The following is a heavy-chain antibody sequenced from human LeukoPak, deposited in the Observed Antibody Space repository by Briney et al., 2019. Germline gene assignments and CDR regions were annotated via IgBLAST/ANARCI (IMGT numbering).Heavy chain of an antibody. V-gene: IGHV4-61*02. J-gene: IGHJ3*02. D-gene: IGHD3-16*01. Sequence: SQTLSLTCTVSGGSISSGSYYWSWLRQPAGKGLEWIGRIYTSGSTNYNPSLKSRVTISVDTSKNQFSLKLSSVTAADTAVYYCARKGKLGDAFDIWGQGTMVTVSS. CDR2: IYTSGST. CDR3: ARKGKLGDAFDI. CDR1: GGSISSGSYY.